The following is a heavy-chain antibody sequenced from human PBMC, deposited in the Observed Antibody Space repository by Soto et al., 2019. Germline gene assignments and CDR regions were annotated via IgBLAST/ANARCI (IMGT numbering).Heavy chain of an antibody. V-gene: IGHV3-15*07. CDR2: IKRKIDGEAT. J-gene: IGHJ6*02. CDR3: TTGSVEGV. CDR1: GFSFSNAW. Sequence: EVQLVESGGGLVKPGGSLRLSCAGSGFSFSNAWMNWVRQAPGKGLEWVGRIKRKIDGEATDYAAPVKGRFTVSRDDLKSALYLHMNSLKGDDTAVYYCTTGSVEGVWGQGTTVTVSS. D-gene: IGHD2-15*01.